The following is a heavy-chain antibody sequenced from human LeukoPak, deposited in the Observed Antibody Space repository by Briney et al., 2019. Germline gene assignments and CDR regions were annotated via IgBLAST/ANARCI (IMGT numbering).Heavy chain of an antibody. Sequence: GGSLRLSCAASGFTFSSYWMSWVRQAPGQGLEWVAHIKQDGSEKNYVDSVKGRFTISRDNAKNSLYLQMNSLRVEDTAVYYCARDGSDMGDYWGQGTLVTVSS. D-gene: IGHD2-21*01. CDR3: ARDGSDMGDY. V-gene: IGHV3-7*03. CDR2: IKQDGSEK. CDR1: GFTFSSYW. J-gene: IGHJ4*02.